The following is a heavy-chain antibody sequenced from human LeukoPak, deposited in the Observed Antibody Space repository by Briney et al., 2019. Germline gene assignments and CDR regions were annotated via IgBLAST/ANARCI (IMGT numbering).Heavy chain of an antibody. J-gene: IGHJ4*02. D-gene: IGHD2-2*01. CDR1: GFTFTSPA. Sequence: SVKVSCKASGFTFTSPAMQWVRQARGQRLEWIGWIVVGSGNTNYAQKFQERVTITKDMSTSTAYMELSSLRSEDTAVYYCAAVFFSSTVPYFDYWAQGTLVTVSS. CDR2: IVVGSGNT. CDR3: AAVFFSSTVPYFDY. V-gene: IGHV1-58*02.